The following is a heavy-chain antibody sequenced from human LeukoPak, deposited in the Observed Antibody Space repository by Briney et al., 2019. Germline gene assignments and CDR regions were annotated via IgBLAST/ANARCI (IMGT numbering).Heavy chain of an antibody. CDR2: IYYSGST. D-gene: IGHD4-23*01. CDR1: GGSISSSSYY. V-gene: IGHV4-39*01. J-gene: IGHJ4*02. Sequence: SETLSLTCTVSGGSISSSSYYWGWIRQPPGKGLEWIGSIYYSGSTYYNPSLKSRVTISVDTSKNQFSLKLSSVTAADTAVYYCARARWVRWPFDYWGQGTLVTVSS. CDR3: ARARWVRWPFDY.